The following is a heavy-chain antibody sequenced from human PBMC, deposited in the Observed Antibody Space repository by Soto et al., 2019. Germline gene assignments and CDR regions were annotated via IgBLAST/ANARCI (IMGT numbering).Heavy chain of an antibody. Sequence: RASVKVSCKASGGTFSSYAISWVRQAPGQGLEWMGGIIPIFGTANYAQKFQGRVTITADESTSTAYMELSSLRSEDTAVYYCARDRPYCGGGDCYWEDAFDIWGQGTMVTVSS. D-gene: IGHD2-21*02. CDR2: IIPIFGTA. CDR1: GGTFSSYA. J-gene: IGHJ3*02. CDR3: ARDRPYCGGGDCYWEDAFDI. V-gene: IGHV1-69*13.